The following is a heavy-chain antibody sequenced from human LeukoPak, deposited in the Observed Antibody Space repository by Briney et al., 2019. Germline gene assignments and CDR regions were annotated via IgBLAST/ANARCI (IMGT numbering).Heavy chain of an antibody. CDR2: IIAIFGTA. J-gene: IGHJ6*04. CDR1: GGTFSSYA. D-gene: IGHD2-15*01. CDR3: ARDSLRRGRRLGGYYYGMDV. Sequence: SVKVSCKASGGTFSSYAISWVRQAPGQGLEWMGGIIAIFGTANYAQKFQGGVTITADKSTSTAYMELSSLRSEDTAVYYCARDSLRRGRRLGGYYYGMDVWGKGTTVTVSS. V-gene: IGHV1-69*06.